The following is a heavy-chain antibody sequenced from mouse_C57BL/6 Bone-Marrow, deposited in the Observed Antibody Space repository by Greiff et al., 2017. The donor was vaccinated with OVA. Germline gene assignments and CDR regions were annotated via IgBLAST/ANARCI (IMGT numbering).Heavy chain of an antibody. D-gene: IGHD6-2*01. J-gene: IGHJ4*01. CDR1: GYTFTSYG. CDR3: ARRVSLYAMDY. Sequence: QVQLKQSGAELARPGASVKLSCKASGYTFTSYGISWVKQRTGQGLEWIGEIYPRSGNTYYNEKFKGKATLTADKSSSTAYMELRSLTSEDSAVYFCARRVSLYAMDYWGQGTSVTVSS. CDR2: IYPRSGNT. V-gene: IGHV1-81*01.